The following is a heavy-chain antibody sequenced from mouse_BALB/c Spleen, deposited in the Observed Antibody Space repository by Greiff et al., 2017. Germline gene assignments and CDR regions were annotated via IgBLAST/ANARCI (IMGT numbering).Heavy chain of an antibody. V-gene: IGHV1-55*01. CDR1: GYNFTSYW. D-gene: IGHD2-2*01. CDR3: ATYGYADWFAY. Sequence: QVQLQQPGAELVKPGTSVKLSCKASGYNFTSYWINWVKLRPGQGLEWIGDIYPGSGSTNYNEKFKSKATLTVDTSSSTAYMQLSSLASEDSALYYCATYGYADWFAYWGQGTLVTVSA. CDR2: IYPGSGST. J-gene: IGHJ3*01.